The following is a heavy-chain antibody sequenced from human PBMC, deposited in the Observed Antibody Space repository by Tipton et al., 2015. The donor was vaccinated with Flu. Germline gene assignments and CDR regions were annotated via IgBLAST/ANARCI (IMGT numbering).Heavy chain of an antibody. V-gene: IGHV1-69*01. D-gene: IGHD5-24*01. Sequence: QLVQSGAEVKKPGSSVKVSCKASGGIFRSNAISWVRQAPGQALEWMGGILAIFGTANYAQRFQGRVTITADESTNTVYMELSSLRSEDTAVYYCARHGGYNFVYFDYWGQGTLVTVSS. J-gene: IGHJ4*02. CDR2: ILAIFGTA. CDR3: ARHGGYNFVYFDY. CDR1: GGIFRSNA.